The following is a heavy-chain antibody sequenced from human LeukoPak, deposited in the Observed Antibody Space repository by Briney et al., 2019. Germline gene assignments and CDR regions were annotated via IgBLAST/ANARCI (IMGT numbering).Heavy chain of an antibody. V-gene: IGHV1-46*01. Sequence: ASVKVSCKVSGYTLTELSMHWVRQAPGQGLEWMGIINPSGGSTSYAQKFQGRVTMTRDTSTSTVYMELSSLRSEDTAVYYCAGAIGSPEVYGMDVWGQGTTVTVSS. J-gene: IGHJ6*02. CDR3: AGAIGSPEVYGMDV. D-gene: IGHD2-21*01. CDR1: GYTLTELS. CDR2: INPSGGST.